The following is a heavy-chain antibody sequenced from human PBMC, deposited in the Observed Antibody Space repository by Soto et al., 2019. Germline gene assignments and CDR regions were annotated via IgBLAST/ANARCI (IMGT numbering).Heavy chain of an antibody. J-gene: IGHJ4*02. CDR1: GFPLSSYG. V-gene: IGHV3-74*01. CDR2: INNDGRTT. D-gene: IGHD1-26*01. CDR3: ARGPSYSESCFGLGY. Sequence: PGGSLRLSCAASGFPLSSYGMHWGRQAPWRGLMWVSRINNDGRTTNYADSVKGRFTISRDNAKNTLYLQMDALRDDDSAVYYCARGPSYSESCFGLGYWGPRSLVTVSS.